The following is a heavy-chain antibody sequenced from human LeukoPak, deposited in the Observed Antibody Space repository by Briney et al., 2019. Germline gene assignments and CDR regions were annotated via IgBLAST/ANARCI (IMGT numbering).Heavy chain of an antibody. V-gene: IGHV3-30*02. CDR1: GFTFSNYA. CDR3: ARRRDSGSLQHSDY. D-gene: IGHD1-26*01. Sequence: GGSLRLSCAASGFTFSNYAIHWVRQAPGKGLEWVAFIRYDGSNKYYVDSVKGRFTISRDNSKNTLYLQMNSLRAEDTAVYYCARRRDSGSLQHSDYWGQGTLVTVSS. J-gene: IGHJ4*02. CDR2: IRYDGSNK.